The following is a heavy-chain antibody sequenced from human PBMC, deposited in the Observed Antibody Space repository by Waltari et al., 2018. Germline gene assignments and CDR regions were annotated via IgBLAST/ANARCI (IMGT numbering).Heavy chain of an antibody. CDR2: ILTSGCT. J-gene: IGHJ4*02. D-gene: IGHD6-6*01. Sequence: QVQLQESGPGLVKPSQTLSLTCTVSGGSIRSGSYYWSWIRQPAGKGLEWIGRILTSGCTNYNPPLKSRVTISVDTSKNQFSLKLSSVTAADTAVYYWAREEYSSSSRQFDYWGQGTLVTVSS. V-gene: IGHV4-61*02. CDR3: AREEYSSSSRQFDY. CDR1: GGSIRSGSYY.